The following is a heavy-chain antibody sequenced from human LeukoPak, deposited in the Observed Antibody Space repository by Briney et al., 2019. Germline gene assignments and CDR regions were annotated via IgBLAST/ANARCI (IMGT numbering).Heavy chain of an antibody. CDR3: ARDEGYCSSTSCYGTPIQNYYFDY. J-gene: IGHJ4*02. Sequence: GASVKVSCKASGYTFTGYYMHWVRQAPEQGLEWMGWINPNSGGTNYAQKFQGRVTMTRDTSISTAYMELSRLRSDDTAVYYCARDEGYCSSTSCYGTPIQNYYFDYWGQGTLVTVSS. D-gene: IGHD2-2*01. V-gene: IGHV1-2*02. CDR1: GYTFTGYY. CDR2: INPNSGGT.